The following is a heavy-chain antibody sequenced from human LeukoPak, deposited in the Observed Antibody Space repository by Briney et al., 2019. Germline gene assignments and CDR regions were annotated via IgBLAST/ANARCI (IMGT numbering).Heavy chain of an antibody. Sequence: GGSLRLSCAASGFTFSSYAMHWVRQAPGKGLEWVAVISYDGSNKYYADSVKGRFTISRDNSKNTLYLQMNSLRAEDTAVYYCAKGGRDIVVVPAAWLDYWGQGTLVTVSS. J-gene: IGHJ4*02. D-gene: IGHD2-2*01. CDR3: AKGGRDIVVVPAAWLDY. CDR1: GFTFSSYA. CDR2: ISYDGSNK. V-gene: IGHV3-30-3*01.